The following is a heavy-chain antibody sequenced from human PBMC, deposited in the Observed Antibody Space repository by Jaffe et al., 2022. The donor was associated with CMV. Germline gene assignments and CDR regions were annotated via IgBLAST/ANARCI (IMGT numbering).Heavy chain of an antibody. D-gene: IGHD3-9*01. J-gene: IGHJ4*02. CDR1: GGSFSGYY. CDR3: ARGRGILTIYDAFM. CDR2: INHSGGT. Sequence: QVQLQQWGAGLLKPSETLSLTCVVYGGSFSGYYWSWIRQPPGKGLEWIGEINHSGGTNYNPSLKSRVTISLDTSKNQFSLNLSSVTAADTAVYYCARGRGILTIYDAFMWGQGTLVTVSS. V-gene: IGHV4-34*02.